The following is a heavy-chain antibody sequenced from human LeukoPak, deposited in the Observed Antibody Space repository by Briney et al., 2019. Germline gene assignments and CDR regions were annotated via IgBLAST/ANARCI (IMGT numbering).Heavy chain of an antibody. V-gene: IGHV3-30*18. CDR2: ISYDGSNK. J-gene: IGHJ4*02. CDR1: GFTFSSYG. D-gene: IGHD3-9*01. Sequence: GRSLRLSCAASGFTFSSYGMHWVRQAPGKGLEWVAVISYDGSNKYYADSVKGRFTISRDNSKNTLYLQMNSLRAEDTAVYYCAKDHRPVLRYFDWLLSYWGQGTLVTVSS. CDR3: AKDHRPVLRYFDWLLSY.